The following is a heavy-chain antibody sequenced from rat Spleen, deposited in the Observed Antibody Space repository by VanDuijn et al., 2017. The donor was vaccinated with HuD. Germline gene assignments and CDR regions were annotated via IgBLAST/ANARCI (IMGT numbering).Heavy chain of an antibody. CDR1: GFTFNNYW. CDR2: ITNAAGKV. J-gene: IGHJ2*01. Sequence: EVQLVESGGGLVQPGRSLKLSCVASGFTFNNYWMTWIRQAPGKGLEWVASITNAAGKVYYPDSVKGRFTISSENAKSTLYLEMDSLRSEDTATYYCARRHYGYTDYFDYWGQGVMVTVSS. D-gene: IGHD1-6*01. CDR3: ARRHYGYTDYFDY. V-gene: IGHV5-31*01.